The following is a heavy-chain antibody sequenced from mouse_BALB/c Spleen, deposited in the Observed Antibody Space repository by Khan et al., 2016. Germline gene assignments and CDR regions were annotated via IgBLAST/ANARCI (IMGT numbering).Heavy chain of an antibody. Sequence: QVRLQQSGAELVRPGSSVKISCKASDYAFSRYWMNWVKQRPGQGLEWIGQIYPGDGDTNYNGKFKGKATLTADKFSSTAYMQLSSLTSEDSAVYFCARGTPFAYWGQGTLVTVSA. D-gene: IGHD2-14*01. CDR1: DYAFSRYW. CDR3: ARGTPFAY. V-gene: IGHV1-80*01. J-gene: IGHJ3*01. CDR2: IYPGDGDT.